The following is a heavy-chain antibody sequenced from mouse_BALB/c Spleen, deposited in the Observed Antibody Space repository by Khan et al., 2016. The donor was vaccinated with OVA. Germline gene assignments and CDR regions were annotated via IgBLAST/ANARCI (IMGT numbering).Heavy chain of an antibody. CDR2: ISTYYDDA. CDR3: ARNYYGTRNAMDY. V-gene: IGHV1S137*01. D-gene: IGHD1-1*01. J-gene: IGHJ4*01. Sequence: QVQLQQSGAELVRPGVSVKISCKGSGYTFTDYAMHWVKQSHAKSLEWIGVISTYYDDASYNQKFKGKATMTVDKSSSTAYLELAILTSEDSAIYYCARNYYGTRNAMDYWGQGTSVTVSS. CDR1: GYTFTDYA.